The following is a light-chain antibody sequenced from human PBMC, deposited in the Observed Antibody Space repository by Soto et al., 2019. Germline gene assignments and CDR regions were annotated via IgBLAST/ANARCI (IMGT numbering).Light chain of an antibody. CDR3: SSFAGRLYV. Sequence: QSALTQPPSASGSPGQSVTISCTGTSSDVGGYNYVSWYQQHPGKAPKLMIYEVSKRPSGVPDRFSGSKSGNTASLTVSGLQAEDEADYYRSSFAGRLYVFRTGTKLPVL. CDR2: EVS. J-gene: IGLJ1*01. CDR1: SSDVGGYNY. V-gene: IGLV2-8*01.